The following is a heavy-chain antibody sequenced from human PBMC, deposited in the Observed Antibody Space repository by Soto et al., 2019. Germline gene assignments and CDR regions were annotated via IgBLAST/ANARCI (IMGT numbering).Heavy chain of an antibody. CDR2: IYHSGST. J-gene: IGHJ6*02. D-gene: IGHD6-19*01. V-gene: IGHV4-4*02. CDR1: GGSISSSNW. Sequence: SETLSLTCAVSGGSISSSNWWSWVRQPPGKGLEWIGEIYHSGSTNYNPSLKSRVTISVDKSKNQFSLKLSSVTAADTAVYYCARDRSDGYGYYYGMDVWGQGTTVTVSS. CDR3: ARDRSDGYGYYYGMDV.